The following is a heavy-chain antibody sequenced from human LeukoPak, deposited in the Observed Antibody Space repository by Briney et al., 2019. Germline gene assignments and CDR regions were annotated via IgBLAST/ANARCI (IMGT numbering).Heavy chain of an antibody. CDR1: GASINSGSYY. CDR3: ATDFGDSSGWYRF. D-gene: IGHD6-19*01. CDR2: FSSSGST. V-gene: IGHV4-61*09. J-gene: IGHJ4*02. Sequence: PSETLSLTCTVSGASINSGSYYWSWLRQPVGKGLEFIGHFSSSGSTNYNPSLRSRITISVDTSKNQFSLKVSSVTAADTAVYYCATDFGDSSGWYRFWGQGTLVTVSS.